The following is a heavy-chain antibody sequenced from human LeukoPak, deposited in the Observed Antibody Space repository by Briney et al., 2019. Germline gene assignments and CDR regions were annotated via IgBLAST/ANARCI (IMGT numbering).Heavy chain of an antibody. CDR2: INPSGGST. CDR3: ARASWSGHSHNWFDP. J-gene: IGHJ5*02. D-gene: IGHD3-3*01. CDR1: GYTFTSYY. V-gene: IGHV1-46*01. Sequence: ASVKVSCKASGYTFTSYYMHWVRQAPGQGLEWMGIINPSGGSTSYAQKFQGRVTMTRDMSTSTVYMELSSLRSEDTAVYYCARASWSGHSHNWFDPWGQGTLVTVSS.